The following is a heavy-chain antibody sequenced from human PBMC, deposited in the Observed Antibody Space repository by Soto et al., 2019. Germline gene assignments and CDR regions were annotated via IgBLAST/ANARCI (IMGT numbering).Heavy chain of an antibody. V-gene: IGHV1-69*01. D-gene: IGHD2-15*01. CDR3: AREYCSGGSCYSTFAY. J-gene: IGHJ4*02. CDR1: GGTFSSYA. CDR2: IIPIFGTA. Sequence: QVQLVQSGAEVKKPGSSVKVSCKASGGTFSSYAISWVRQAPGQGLEWMGGIIPIFGTANYAQKFQGRVTITADESTSTAYMELSSLRSEDTGVYYCAREYCSGGSCYSTFAYWGQGTLVTVSS.